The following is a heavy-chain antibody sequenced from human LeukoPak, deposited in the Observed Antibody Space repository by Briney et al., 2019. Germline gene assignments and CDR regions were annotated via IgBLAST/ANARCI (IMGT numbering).Heavy chain of an antibody. D-gene: IGHD3-9*01. CDR1: GYSFTSYS. J-gene: IGHJ4*02. CDR2: ISPYNGDT. CDR3: ARDRGPPNRLVTTKGYFDF. Sequence: ASLKVSCKASGYSFTSYSIIWVRQAPGQGLEWMGWISPYNGDTDYAQKLQGRVTMNTDTSTSTAYMELRSLRSDDTAIYYCARDRGPPNRLVTTKGYFDFWGQGTLVIASS. V-gene: IGHV1-18*01.